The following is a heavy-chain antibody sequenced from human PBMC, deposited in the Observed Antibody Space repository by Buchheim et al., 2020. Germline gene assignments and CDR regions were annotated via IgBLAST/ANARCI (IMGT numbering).Heavy chain of an antibody. CDR2: IYGGGTK. J-gene: IGHJ4*02. D-gene: IGHD1-26*01. CDR3: ARDTDSRERADW. CDR1: GFIVSRNY. V-gene: IGHV3-66*01. Sequence: VESGGDVVQPGGSLRLSCEASGFIVSRNYMNWVRQAPGKGLEWVSSIYGGGTKYYADSGKGRFTISRDESRNTVYLQMRSLRVEDTAVYYCARDTDSRERADWWGPGTL.